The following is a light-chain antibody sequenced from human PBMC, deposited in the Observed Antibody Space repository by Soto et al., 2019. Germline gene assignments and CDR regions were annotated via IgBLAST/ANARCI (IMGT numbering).Light chain of an antibody. CDR1: QSVSIY. CDR3: QQRYAWPPIT. CDR2: DAS. J-gene: IGKJ5*01. V-gene: IGKV3-11*01. Sequence: ETVLTQSPATLSLSPGERATLSCRASQSVSIYLAGYQQKPGQAPRLLISDASNRATGVPARFSGSGSGTDFTLTISSLEPEDFAVYYCQQRYAWPPITFGQGTRLEI.